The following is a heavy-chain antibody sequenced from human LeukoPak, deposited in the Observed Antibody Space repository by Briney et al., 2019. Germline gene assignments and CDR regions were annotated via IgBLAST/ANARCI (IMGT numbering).Heavy chain of an antibody. V-gene: IGHV3-53*01. CDR1: GISVIGNY. D-gene: IGHD1-26*01. CDR2: ISINTDT. CDR3: AIAQSWDELFDS. Sequence: GGSLTLSCAASGISVIGNYMSWVRQPPGKGLEWVSFISINTDTFYADSVRGRFTISRDSSKNTLFLQMNSLRDEDSAVYYCAIAQSWDELFDSWGQGTLVTVSS. J-gene: IGHJ4*02.